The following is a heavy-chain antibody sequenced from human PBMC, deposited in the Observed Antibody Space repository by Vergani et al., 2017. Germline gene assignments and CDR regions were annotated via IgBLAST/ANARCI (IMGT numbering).Heavy chain of an antibody. J-gene: IGHJ3*02. Sequence: QVQLVQSGAEVKKPGSSVKVSCKASGGTFSSYAISWVRQAPGQGVEWMGRIIPIFGTANYAQKFQGRVTITADESTSTAYMELSSLRSEDTAVYYCATLLSSYYYDSSGNTGAFDIWGQGTMVTVSS. D-gene: IGHD3-22*01. CDR2: IIPIFGTA. CDR1: GGTFSSYA. V-gene: IGHV1-69*13. CDR3: ATLLSSYYYDSSGNTGAFDI.